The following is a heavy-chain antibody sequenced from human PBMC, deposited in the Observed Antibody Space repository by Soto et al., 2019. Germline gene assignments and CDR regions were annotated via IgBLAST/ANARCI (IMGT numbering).Heavy chain of an antibody. Sequence: ETLSLTCTVSCGSISSYYWSWTRQPPGKGLEWIGYTYYSGSTNYNPSLKSRVTISVDTSKNQFSLKLSSVTAADTAVYYCARSYYDSSGYYFNFDYWGQGTLVTVSS. D-gene: IGHD3-22*01. CDR3: ARSYYDSSGYYFNFDY. J-gene: IGHJ4*02. V-gene: IGHV4-59*01. CDR2: TYYSGST. CDR1: CGSISSYY.